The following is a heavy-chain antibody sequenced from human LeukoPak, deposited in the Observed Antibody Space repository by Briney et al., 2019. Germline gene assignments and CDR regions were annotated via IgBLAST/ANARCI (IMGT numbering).Heavy chain of an antibody. CDR1: GFSFRSYS. CDR3: ARGTGWYVDY. V-gene: IGHV3-30*04. J-gene: IGHJ4*02. Sequence: GGSLRLSCSASGFSFRSYSMHWVRQAPGKGLEWLAIISFDGSNKDFADSVKGRFTTSRDNSKDTLYLQMDSLRPEDTAVYYCARGTGWYVDYWGQGTLVTVSS. CDR2: ISFDGSNK. D-gene: IGHD6-19*01.